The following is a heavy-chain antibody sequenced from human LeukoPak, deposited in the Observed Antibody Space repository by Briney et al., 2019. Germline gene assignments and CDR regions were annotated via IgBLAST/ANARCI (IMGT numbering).Heavy chain of an antibody. Sequence: ASVKVSCKASGYTFTSYDINWVRQATGQGLEWMGWMNPNSGNTGYAQRFQGRVTITRNSSISTAYMELSSLRSEDTAVYYCARGRGFTFDPWGQGSLVAVFS. J-gene: IGHJ5*02. CDR3: ARGRGFTFDP. V-gene: IGHV1-8*03. CDR1: GYTFTSYD. CDR2: MNPNSGNT.